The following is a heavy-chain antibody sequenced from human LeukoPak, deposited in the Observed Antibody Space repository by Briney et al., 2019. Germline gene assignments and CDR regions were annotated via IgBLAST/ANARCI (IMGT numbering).Heavy chain of an antibody. D-gene: IGHD3-3*01. V-gene: IGHV1-2*07. CDR3: ARIDFWSGYCLDY. CDR1: GYTFTDYY. J-gene: IGHJ4*02. Sequence: ASVKASCKASGYTFTDYYMHWVRQAPGQGLEWMGWINPSSGATNYAHKFQGRVTMTRDTSITTASMELSRLRPDDTAVYYCARIDFWSGYCLDYWGQGTLVTVSS. CDR2: INPSSGAT.